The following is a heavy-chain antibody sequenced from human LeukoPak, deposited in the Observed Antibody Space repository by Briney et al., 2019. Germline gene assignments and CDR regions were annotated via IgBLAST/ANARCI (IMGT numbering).Heavy chain of an antibody. V-gene: IGHV3-48*03. CDR1: RFTFSTSE. CDR2: ISSSGGTI. J-gene: IGHJ6*03. D-gene: IGHD3-22*01. CDR3: ARKGVYDSSGYMDV. Sequence: GGSLRLSCAASRFTFSTSEMNWVRQAPGKGLEWVSYISSSGGTIYYADSVKGRFTISRDNAKNSLYLQMNSLRAEDTAVYYCARKGVYDSSGYMDVWGNGTTVTVFS.